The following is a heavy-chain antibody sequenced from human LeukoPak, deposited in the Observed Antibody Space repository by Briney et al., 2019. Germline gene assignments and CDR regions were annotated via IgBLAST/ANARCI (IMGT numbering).Heavy chain of an antibody. CDR1: GYTFTSYY. CDR2: INPSGGST. CDR3: ARDPTSGGWFDP. V-gene: IGHV1-46*01. Sequence: PAASVKVSCKASGYTFTSYYMHWVRQAPGQGLEWMGIINPSGGSTSYAQKFQGRVTMTRDTSASTVYMELSSLRSEDTAVYYCARDPTSGGWFDPWGQGTLVTVSS. J-gene: IGHJ5*02. D-gene: IGHD5-12*01.